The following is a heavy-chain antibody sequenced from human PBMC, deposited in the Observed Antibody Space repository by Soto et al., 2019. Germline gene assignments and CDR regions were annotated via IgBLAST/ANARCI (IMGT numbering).Heavy chain of an antibody. CDR2: ILYSGIT. D-gene: IGHD3-3*01. V-gene: IGHV4-59*01. J-gene: IGHJ5*02. CDR3: ARVGVGYDRVDP. Sequence: SETLSLTCTVSGGSIRSNYWSWIRQPPGKGLEWIGYILYSGITNYNSSLKSRVTISVDTSKNQFSLKLSSVTAADTAVYYCARVGVGYDRVDPWGQGTLVTVSS. CDR1: GGSIRSNY.